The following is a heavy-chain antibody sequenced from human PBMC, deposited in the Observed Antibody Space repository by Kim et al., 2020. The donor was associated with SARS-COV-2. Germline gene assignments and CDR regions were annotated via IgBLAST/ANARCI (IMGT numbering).Heavy chain of an antibody. CDR2: INHSGST. Sequence: SETLSLTCAVYDGSFSGYYWSWIRQTPGKGLEWIGEINHSGSTNYNPSLKSRVTISVDTSKNQFSLKLSSVTAADTAVYYCARGTTVTTFYYYYYGMDVWGQGTTVTVSS. CDR3: ARGTTVTTFYYYYYGMDV. J-gene: IGHJ6*02. CDR1: DGSFSGYY. V-gene: IGHV4-34*01. D-gene: IGHD4-17*01.